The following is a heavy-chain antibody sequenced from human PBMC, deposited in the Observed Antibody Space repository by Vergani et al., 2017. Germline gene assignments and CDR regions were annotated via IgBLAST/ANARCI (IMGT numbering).Heavy chain of an antibody. CDR1: GYTLTELS. CDR2: FDPEDGET. CDR3: ATVNSATVTPIRYIFDY. D-gene: IGHD4-17*01. J-gene: IGHJ4*02. Sequence: QVQLVQSGAEVKKPGASVKVSCTVSGYTLTELSMHWVRQAPGKGLEWMGGFDPEDGETIYAQKFQGRVTMTEDTSTDTAYMELSSLRSEDTAVYYCATVNSATVTPIRYIFDYWGQGTLVTVSS. V-gene: IGHV1-24*01.